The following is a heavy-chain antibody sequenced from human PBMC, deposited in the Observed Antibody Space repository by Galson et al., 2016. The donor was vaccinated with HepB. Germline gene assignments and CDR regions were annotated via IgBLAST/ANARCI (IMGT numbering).Heavy chain of an antibody. CDR3: ATSGGPTWGSFAY. Sequence: SETLSLTCAVSGGSITSGNWWSWVRQPPGKGLEWIGEVHHSGNTNYNSSLKSRVTISVDKSKRQFSLRLTSVTAADPAVYYCATSGGPTWGSFAYWGQGALVTVSS. V-gene: IGHV4-4*02. CDR2: VHHSGNT. J-gene: IGHJ4*02. CDR1: GGSITSGNW. D-gene: IGHD7-27*01.